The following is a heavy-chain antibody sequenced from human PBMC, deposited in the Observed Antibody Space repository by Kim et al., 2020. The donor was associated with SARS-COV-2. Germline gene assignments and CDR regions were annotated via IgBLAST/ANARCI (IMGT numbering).Heavy chain of an antibody. J-gene: IGHJ4*02. V-gene: IGHV3-7*03. Sequence: GGSLRLSCAASGFTFSNYWMSWVRQAPGKGLEWVANIKHDGSEKNYVDSMKGRFTISRDNAKNSLYLEMNSLRAEDTAVYYCARDVWAYFDYWGQGILVSVSS. CDR1: GFTFSNYW. CDR3: ARDVWAYFDY. D-gene: IGHD2-8*01. CDR2: IKHDGSEK.